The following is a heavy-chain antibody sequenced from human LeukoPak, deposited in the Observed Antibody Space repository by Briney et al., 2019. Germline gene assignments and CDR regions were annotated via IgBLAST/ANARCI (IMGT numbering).Heavy chain of an antibody. D-gene: IGHD3-22*01. Sequence: GGSLRLSCAASGFDFRGYAMHWVRQAPGKGLEWVAAIWFDGIRKYYADSVKGRLTISRDNSKNTLYLQMNSLRAEDTAVYYCARDLEDSSPFGAFDMWGQGTMVTVSS. J-gene: IGHJ3*02. CDR2: IWFDGIRK. CDR3: ARDLEDSSPFGAFDM. V-gene: IGHV3-33*08. CDR1: GFDFRGYA.